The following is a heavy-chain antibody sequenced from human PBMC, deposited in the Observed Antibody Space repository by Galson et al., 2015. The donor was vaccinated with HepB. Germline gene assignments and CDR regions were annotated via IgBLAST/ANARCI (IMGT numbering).Heavy chain of an antibody. Sequence: SLRLSCAASGFSFTSYAFHWVRQTPGKGLEWLAVISFDGTKRYFSDSVTGRFAISRDNSKNTIYLQMSSLRTEDTAVYFCARVLYGGETFGPLDYWGLGTQVTVSS. D-gene: IGHD3-10*01. J-gene: IGHJ4*02. V-gene: IGHV3-30*03. CDR2: ISFDGTKR. CDR3: ARVLYGGETFGPLDY. CDR1: GFSFTSYA.